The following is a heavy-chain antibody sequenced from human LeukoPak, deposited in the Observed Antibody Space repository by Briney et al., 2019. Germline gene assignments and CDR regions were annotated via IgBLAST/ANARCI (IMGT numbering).Heavy chain of an antibody. CDR2: IHHSEST. D-gene: IGHD2-15*01. J-gene: IGHJ3*02. CDR1: FDSITSYYY. Sequence: PSETLSLTCTVSFDSITSYYYWGWIRQPPGKGLEWIASIHHSESTYYNPSLMSRVTISIDTSKNQFSLNMTSVTAADTATYYCARQLFPDDAFDIWGQGTMVTVSS. CDR3: ARQLFPDDAFDI. V-gene: IGHV4-38-2*02.